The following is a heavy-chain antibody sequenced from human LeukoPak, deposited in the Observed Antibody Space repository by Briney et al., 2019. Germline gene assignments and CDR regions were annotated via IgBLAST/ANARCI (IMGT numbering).Heavy chain of an antibody. V-gene: IGHV4-59*11. Sequence: PSETLSLTCTVSGGSISSHYWSWIRQPPGKGLEGIGYIYYSGSTNYNPSLKSRVTISVDTSKNPFSLKLSSVTAADTAVYYCARASHYCSSTSCYRYFQHWGQGTLVTVSS. CDR2: IYYSGST. CDR3: ARASHYCSSTSCYRYFQH. J-gene: IGHJ1*01. D-gene: IGHD2-2*02. CDR1: GGSISSHY.